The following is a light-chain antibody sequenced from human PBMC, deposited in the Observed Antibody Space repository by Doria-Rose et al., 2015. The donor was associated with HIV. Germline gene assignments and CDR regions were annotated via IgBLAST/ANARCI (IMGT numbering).Light chain of an antibody. Sequence: DIRVTQSPESLGMSLGERATLNCQSNQSLLYTSQHYLAWYQQKPGQPPKLLIYWASTRQSGVPARFSGSGSGTDFTLTISSLEAEDVAVYYCQQYYDTPSFGPGTTVDIK. CDR3: QQYYDTPS. CDR2: WAS. CDR1: QSLLYTSQHY. V-gene: IGKV4-1*01. J-gene: IGKJ3*01.